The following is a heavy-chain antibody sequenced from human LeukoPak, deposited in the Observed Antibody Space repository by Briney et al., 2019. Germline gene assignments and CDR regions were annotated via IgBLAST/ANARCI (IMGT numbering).Heavy chain of an antibody. D-gene: IGHD3/OR15-3a*01. V-gene: IGHV1-18*01. CDR2: ISGNNDNP. Sequence: ASVKLSCTASGYTFSNFGINLVRQAPGQGLEWMGWISGNNDNPNYGQKFQGRFTVTTDSSTNTAYMELTNLRFDDTAVYYCARDGTGTDDYWGQGT. CDR1: GYTFSNFG. J-gene: IGHJ4*02. CDR3: ARDGTGTDDY.